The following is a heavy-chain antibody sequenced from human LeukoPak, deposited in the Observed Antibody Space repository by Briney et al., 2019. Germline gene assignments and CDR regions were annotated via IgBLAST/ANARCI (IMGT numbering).Heavy chain of an antibody. J-gene: IGHJ4*02. Sequence: SETLSLTCTVSGGSISSYYWSWIRQPPGKGLGWIGYIYYSGSTNYNPSLKSRVTISVDTSKNQFSLKLSSVTAADTAVYYCARRRSSSWYSAKYYFDYWGQGTLVTVSS. D-gene: IGHD6-13*01. V-gene: IGHV4-59*01. CDR1: GGSISSYY. CDR3: ARRRSSSWYSAKYYFDY. CDR2: IYYSGST.